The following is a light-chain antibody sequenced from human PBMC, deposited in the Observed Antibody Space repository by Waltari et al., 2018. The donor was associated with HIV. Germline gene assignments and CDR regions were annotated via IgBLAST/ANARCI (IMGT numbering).Light chain of an antibody. CDR3: SSYTRKSSVA. Sequence: QSALTQPASVSGSPGQSITITCPGTSDDIGPYNHVPWYQQYIDEPPKLLIFAVRNRPSGVSGRFSASKSGNTASLTITGLQSGDEAIYYCSSYTRKSSVAFGGGTRVTV. J-gene: IGLJ2*01. CDR2: AVR. V-gene: IGLV2-14*03. CDR1: SDDIGPYNH.